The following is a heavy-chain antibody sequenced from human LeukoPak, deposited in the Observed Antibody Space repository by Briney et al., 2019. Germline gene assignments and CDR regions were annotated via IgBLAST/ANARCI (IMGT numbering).Heavy chain of an antibody. V-gene: IGHV3-74*01. J-gene: IGHJ4*02. CDR3: VRLRGGPGYDY. CDR2: INSDGTTT. CDR1: GFSFSSSW. Sequence: GGSLRLSCAASGFSFSSSWMHWVRQAPGKGLVWVSRINSDGTTTTYADSVRGRFTISRDNAKSTLDLQMNSLRAEDTAVYYCVRLRGGPGYDYWGQGTLVIVSS. D-gene: IGHD2-15*01.